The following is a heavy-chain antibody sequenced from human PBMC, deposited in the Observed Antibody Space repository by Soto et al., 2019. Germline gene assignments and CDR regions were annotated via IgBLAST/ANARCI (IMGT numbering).Heavy chain of an antibody. D-gene: IGHD2-15*01. Sequence: EVQLVESGGGVVRPGGSLRLSCVASGFTFDDYGMTWVRQAPGKGLEWVSGINWNGRSTGYADSVKGRFTISRDNAKNSLYLQMNSLRAEDTALYYCARARCSGGSCYVNWFGPWGQGTLVTVSS. CDR3: ARARCSGGSCYVNWFGP. V-gene: IGHV3-20*04. CDR2: INWNGRST. CDR1: GFTFDDYG. J-gene: IGHJ5*02.